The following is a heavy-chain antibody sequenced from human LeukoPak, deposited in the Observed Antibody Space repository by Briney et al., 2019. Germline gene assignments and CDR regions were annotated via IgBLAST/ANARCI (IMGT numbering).Heavy chain of an antibody. CDR2: IKQDGSEK. J-gene: IGHJ3*01. CDR1: GFTFSSYW. Sequence: PGGSLRLSCAASGFTFSSYWMSWVRQAPGKGLEWVANIKQDGSEKYYVDSVKGRFTISRDNAKNSMYLQMNSLRAEDTAVYYCARVYSSSWSYRAAFDVWAKGKWSPSLQ. CDR3: ARVYSSSWSYRAAFDV. D-gene: IGHD6-13*01. V-gene: IGHV3-7*01.